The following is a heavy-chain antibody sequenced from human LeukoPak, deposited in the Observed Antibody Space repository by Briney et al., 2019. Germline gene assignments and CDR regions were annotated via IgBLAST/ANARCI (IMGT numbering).Heavy chain of an antibody. J-gene: IGHJ4*02. CDR3: ARGRRSVSGRDFDY. Sequence: SVKVSCKASGSTFSSYAISWVRQAPGQGLEWMGRIIPILGIANYAQKFQGRVTITADKSMSTAYMELSSLRSEDTAVYYCARGRRSVSGRDFDYWGQGTLVTVSS. CDR1: GSTFSSYA. V-gene: IGHV1-69*04. CDR2: IIPILGIA. D-gene: IGHD3-10*01.